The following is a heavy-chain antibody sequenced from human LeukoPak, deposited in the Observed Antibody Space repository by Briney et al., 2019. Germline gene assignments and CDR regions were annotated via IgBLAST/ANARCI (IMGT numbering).Heavy chain of an antibody. CDR3: ARVGIAARHGVDY. CDR2: IYHSGST. V-gene: IGHV4-30-2*01. D-gene: IGHD6-6*01. J-gene: IGHJ4*02. CDR1: GGSISSGGYS. Sequence: PSETLSLTCAVSGGSISSGGYSWRWIRQPPGKGLEWIGYIYHSGSTYYNPSLKSRVTISVDTSRNQFSLKLSSVTAADTAVYYCARVGIAARHGVDYWGQGTLVTVSS.